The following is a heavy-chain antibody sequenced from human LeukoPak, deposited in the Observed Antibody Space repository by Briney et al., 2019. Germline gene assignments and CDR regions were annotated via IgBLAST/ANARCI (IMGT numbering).Heavy chain of an antibody. J-gene: IGHJ4*02. CDR1: GGSISSSNW. CDR3: ARITMVRGVTYYFDY. D-gene: IGHD3-10*01. Sequence: SETLSLTCAVSGGSISSSNWWSWGRQPPGKGLEWIGEIYHSGSTNYNPSLKSRVTISVDKSKNQFSLKLSSVTAADTAVYYCARITMVRGVTYYFDYWGQGTLVTVSS. CDR2: IYHSGST. V-gene: IGHV4-4*02.